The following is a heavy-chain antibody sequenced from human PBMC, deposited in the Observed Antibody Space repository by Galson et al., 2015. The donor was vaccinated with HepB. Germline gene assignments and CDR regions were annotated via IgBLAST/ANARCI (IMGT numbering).Heavy chain of an antibody. V-gene: IGHV2-5*01. CDR1: GFSLSTGGVG. J-gene: IGHJ4*02. D-gene: IGHD3-3*01. Sequence: PALVKPTQTLTLTCTFSGFSLSTGGVGVGWIRQPPGKALEWLALIYWNDDKRYSPSLKSRLTITKDTSKNQVVLTMTNMDPVDTATYYCAHSRPRGRITIFGVVNLGTFDYWGQGTLVTVSS. CDR3: AHSRPRGRITIFGVVNLGTFDY. CDR2: IYWNDDK.